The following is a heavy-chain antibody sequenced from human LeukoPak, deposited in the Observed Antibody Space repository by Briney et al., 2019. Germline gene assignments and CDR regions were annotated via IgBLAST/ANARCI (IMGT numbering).Heavy chain of an antibody. V-gene: IGHV3-30*02. CDR1: GFTFSSYG. J-gene: IGHJ4*02. CDR2: IRYDGSNK. Sequence: PGGSLRLSCAASGFTFSSYGMHWVRQAPGKGLEWVAFIRYDGSNKYYVDSVKGRFTISRDNSKNTLYLQMNSLRAEDTAVYYCAKDAAITMVRGVYFDYWGQGTLVTVSS. D-gene: IGHD3-10*01. CDR3: AKDAAITMVRGVYFDY.